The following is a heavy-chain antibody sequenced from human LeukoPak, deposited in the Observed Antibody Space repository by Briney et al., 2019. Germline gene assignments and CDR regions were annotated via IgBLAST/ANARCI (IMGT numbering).Heavy chain of an antibody. J-gene: IGHJ5*02. CDR2: IYTSGST. CDR3: ARGGDCSSTSCPNGWFDP. CDR1: GGSISSYY. D-gene: IGHD2-2*01. V-gene: IGHV4-4*07. Sequence: PSETLSLTCTVSGGSISSYYWSWIRQPAGKGLEWIGRIYTSGSTNYNPSLKSRVTMSVDTSKNQFSLKLSSVTAADTAVYYCARGGDCSSTSCPNGWFDPWGQGTLVTVSS.